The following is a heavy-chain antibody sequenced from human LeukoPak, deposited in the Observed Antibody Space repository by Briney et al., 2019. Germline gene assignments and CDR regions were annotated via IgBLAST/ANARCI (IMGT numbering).Heavy chain of an antibody. V-gene: IGHV1-2*02. CDR3: ARLPYSSSFDPPRDY. CDR1: GYTFTGYY. D-gene: IGHD6-6*01. J-gene: IGHJ4*02. Sequence: ASVKVSCKASGYTFTGYYMHWVRQAPGQGLEWMGWINPNSGGTNYAQKFQGRVTMTRDTSISTAYMELSRLRSDDTAVYYCARLPYSSSFDPPRDYWGQGTLVTVSS. CDR2: INPNSGGT.